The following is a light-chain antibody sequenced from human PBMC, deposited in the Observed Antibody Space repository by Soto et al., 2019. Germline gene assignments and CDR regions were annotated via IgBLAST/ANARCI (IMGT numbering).Light chain of an antibody. CDR1: QSISSW. CDR3: QQYNSYWT. J-gene: IGKJ1*01. V-gene: IGKV1-5*03. CDR2: KAS. Sequence: DIQMTQSPSTLSASVGDRVTITCRASQSISSWLAWYQQKPGKAPKLLIYKASSLESGVPSRFSCSGSGTEFSLTISSLQPDEFATYYCQQYNSYWTFGQGTAVEIK.